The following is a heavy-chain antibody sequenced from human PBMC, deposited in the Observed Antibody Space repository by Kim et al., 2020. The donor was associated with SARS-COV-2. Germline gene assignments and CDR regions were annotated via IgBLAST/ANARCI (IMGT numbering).Heavy chain of an antibody. CDR3: ITGVTSGGDY. CDR1: GFTFGDYA. V-gene: IGHV3-49*04. J-gene: IGHJ4*02. CDR2: IRNKGSGGNP. D-gene: IGHD2-21*02. Sequence: GGSLRLSCTASGFTFGDYAMNWVRQAPGKGLEWVGCIRNKGSGGNPEYAATGKGRFTVSRDDSKSIAYMQMNSLKTEDTAVYYCITGVTSGGDYWGQGTLVTVSS.